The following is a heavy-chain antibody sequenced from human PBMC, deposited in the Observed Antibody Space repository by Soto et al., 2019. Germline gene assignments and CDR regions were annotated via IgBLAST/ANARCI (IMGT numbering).Heavy chain of an antibody. CDR2: IIPLFGTA. V-gene: IGHV1-69*13. CDR1: GGTFSTYT. Sequence: SVQVSCKASGGTFSTYTMTWVRQAPGQGLEWMGGIIPLFGTANYAQKFQGRVTITADESTSTVYMELSSLRSEDTAVYYCARSQDSSGYWNNCFDPWGQGTLVTVSS. J-gene: IGHJ5*02. CDR3: ARSQDSSGYWNNCFDP. D-gene: IGHD3-22*01.